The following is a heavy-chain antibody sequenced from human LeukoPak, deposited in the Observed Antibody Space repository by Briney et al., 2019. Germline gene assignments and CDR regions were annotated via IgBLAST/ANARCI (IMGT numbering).Heavy chain of an antibody. CDR1: GGSISSGGYY. CDR2: IYYSGST. CDR3: ARGRRVYYYDSSGYYPPYGMDV. V-gene: IGHV4-61*08. J-gene: IGHJ6*02. Sequence: PSQTLSLTYAVSGGSISSGGYYWSWIRQPPGKGLEWIGYIYYSGSTNYNPSLKSRVTISVDTSKNQFSLKLSSVTAADTAVYYCARGRRVYYYDSSGYYPPYGMDVWGQGTTVTVSS. D-gene: IGHD3-22*01.